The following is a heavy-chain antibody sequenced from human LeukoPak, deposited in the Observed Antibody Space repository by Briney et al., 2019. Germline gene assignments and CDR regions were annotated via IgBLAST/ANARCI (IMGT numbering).Heavy chain of an antibody. Sequence: SETLSLTCTVSGGSISSYYWSWIRQPPGKGLEWIGYIYYSGSTNYNPSLKSRVTISVDTSKNQFSLKLSSVTAADTAVYYCARGRWELPGAFDYWGQGTLVTVSS. CDR2: IYYSGST. V-gene: IGHV4-59*01. D-gene: IGHD1-26*01. CDR3: ARGRWELPGAFDY. J-gene: IGHJ4*02. CDR1: GGSISSYY.